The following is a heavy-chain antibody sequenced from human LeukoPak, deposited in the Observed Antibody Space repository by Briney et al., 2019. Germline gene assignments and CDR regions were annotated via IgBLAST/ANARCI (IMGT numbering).Heavy chain of an antibody. Sequence: SETLSLTCAVYGGSFSGYYWSWIRQPPGKGLEWIGEINHSGSTNYNPSLKSRVTISVDTSENQFSLKLTSVTAADTAVYYCARDGISYGIDYWGQGTLVTVSS. CDR1: GGSFSGYY. CDR2: INHSGST. D-gene: IGHD5-18*01. V-gene: IGHV4-34*09. J-gene: IGHJ4*02. CDR3: ARDGISYGIDY.